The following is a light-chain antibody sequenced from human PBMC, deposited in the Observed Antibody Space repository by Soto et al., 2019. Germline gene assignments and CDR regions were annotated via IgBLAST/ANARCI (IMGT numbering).Light chain of an antibody. V-gene: IGLV2-8*01. CDR2: EVS. J-gene: IGLJ1*01. CDR3: SSYAGSTIGV. Sequence: QSALPQPPSASGSPGQSVTISCTGTSSDVGGYNYVSWYQQHPGKAPKLMIYEVSKQPSGVPDRFSGSKSGNTASLTVSGLQAEDEADYYCSSYAGSTIGVFGTGTKAPS. CDR1: SSDVGGYNY.